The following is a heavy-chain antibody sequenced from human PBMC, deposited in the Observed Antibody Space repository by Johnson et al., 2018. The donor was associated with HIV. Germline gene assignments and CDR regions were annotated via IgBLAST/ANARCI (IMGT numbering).Heavy chain of an antibody. V-gene: IGHV3-23*04. CDR2: VGGSTSST. Sequence: VQLVESGGGLVQPGGSLRLSCAASGFTFSSYAMNWVRQPPGEGLEWVSTVGGSTSSTSYADSVKGRFTISRDNSKNTLYLQMTSLRAEDTALYYCTTVAGGASDIWGQGTMVTVSS. D-gene: IGHD3-16*01. CDR3: TTVAGGASDI. CDR1: GFTFSSYA. J-gene: IGHJ3*02.